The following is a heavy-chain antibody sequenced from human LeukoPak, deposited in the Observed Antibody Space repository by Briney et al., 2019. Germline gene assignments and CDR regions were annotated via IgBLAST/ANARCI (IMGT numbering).Heavy chain of an antibody. CDR1: GGTFSSYA. CDR2: IIPIFGTA. J-gene: IGHJ4*02. CDR3: ASEAAAGTGLGYFDY. V-gene: IGHV1-69*06. D-gene: IGHD6-13*01. Sequence: SVKVSCKASGGTFSSYAISWVRQAPGQGLEWMGGIIPIFGTANYAQKFQGRVTITADKSTSTAYMELSSLRSEDTAVYYCASEAAAGTGLGYFDYWGQGTLVTVSS.